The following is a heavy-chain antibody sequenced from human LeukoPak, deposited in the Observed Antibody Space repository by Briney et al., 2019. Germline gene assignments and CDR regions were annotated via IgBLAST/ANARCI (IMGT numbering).Heavy chain of an antibody. D-gene: IGHD4-17*01. Sequence: GGSLRLSCAASGFTFSDYYMSWIRQAPGKGLEWVSYISSSGSTIYYADSVKGRFTISRDNAKNSLYLQMNSLRAEDTAVYYCAKVAPPGPTTVNTGTHDYWGQGTLVTVSS. CDR2: ISSSGSTI. CDR1: GFTFSDYY. CDR3: AKVAPPGPTTVNTGTHDY. V-gene: IGHV3-11*01. J-gene: IGHJ4*02.